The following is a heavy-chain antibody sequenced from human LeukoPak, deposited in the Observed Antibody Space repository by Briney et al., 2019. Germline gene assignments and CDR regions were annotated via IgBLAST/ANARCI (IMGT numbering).Heavy chain of an antibody. CDR3: ARMGIYTSAWYDEYSSYYYMDV. J-gene: IGHJ6*03. D-gene: IGHD6-13*01. CDR2: IHYTGST. Sequence: SETLSLTCTVSGGSISSYYWSWIRQPPGEGLEWIGYIHYTGSTYYYPSLKSRVIISLDRSKNQVSLKLSSVTAADTALYYCARMGIYTSAWYDEYSSYYYMDVWGKGTTVTVSS. CDR1: GGSISSYY. V-gene: IGHV4-59*08.